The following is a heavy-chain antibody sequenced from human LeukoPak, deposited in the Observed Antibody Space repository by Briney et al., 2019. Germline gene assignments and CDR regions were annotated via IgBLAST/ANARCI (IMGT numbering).Heavy chain of an antibody. Sequence: ASVKVSCKASGYSFTSIGISWVRQAPGQGLEWMGWSSAYNGNTNYVQKFQGRVTMTTDTSTSTAYMELRSLRSDDTAVFYCVRDLGVDTSMIFFDFWGQGTLVTVSS. CDR3: VRDLGVDTSMIFFDF. CDR2: SSAYNGNT. D-gene: IGHD5-18*01. J-gene: IGHJ4*02. V-gene: IGHV1-18*01. CDR1: GYSFTSIG.